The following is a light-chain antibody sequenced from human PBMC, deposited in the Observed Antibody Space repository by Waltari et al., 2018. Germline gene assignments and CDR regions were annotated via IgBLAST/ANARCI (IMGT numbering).Light chain of an antibody. CDR3: QSYDTSLGVV. CDR2: GTS. Sequence: QSVLTQPPSVSGAPGPRVTISCTGSGSNIGAGYAVHWYRQLPGKAPKLLIYGTSTRPLGVPDRYFGSQSGTSASLAITGVQAEDEADYYCQSYDTSLGVVFGGGTKLTVL. J-gene: IGLJ2*01. CDR1: GSNIGAGYA. V-gene: IGLV1-40*01.